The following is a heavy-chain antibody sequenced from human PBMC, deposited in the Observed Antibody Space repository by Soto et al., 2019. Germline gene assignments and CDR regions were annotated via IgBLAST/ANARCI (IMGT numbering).Heavy chain of an antibody. CDR3: ASYRGAFYFDS. V-gene: IGHV4-59*01. Sequence: PSETLSLTCSVSGRSMSSNYWSWIRQSPDKGLEWLGYVFYGGTDYSPSLEGRVSMSVETPKSQFSLKLTSVTAADTAVYYCASYRGAFYFDSWGQGIQVTVSS. J-gene: IGHJ4*02. CDR1: GRSMSSNY. CDR2: VFYGGT. D-gene: IGHD4-4*01.